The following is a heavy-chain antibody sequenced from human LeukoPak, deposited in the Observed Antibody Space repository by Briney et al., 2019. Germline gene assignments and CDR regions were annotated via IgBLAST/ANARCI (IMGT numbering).Heavy chain of an antibody. Sequence: ASVKVSCKASGYTFSGYYMHWVRQAPGEGLEWMGWVNPNSGGTNYAQKFQGRVTMTRDTSISTAYMELSRLRSDDTAVYYCARDMYSGSYQPFDYWGQGALVTVSS. CDR1: GYTFSGYY. D-gene: IGHD1-26*01. CDR2: VNPNSGGT. J-gene: IGHJ4*02. V-gene: IGHV1-2*02. CDR3: ARDMYSGSYQPFDY.